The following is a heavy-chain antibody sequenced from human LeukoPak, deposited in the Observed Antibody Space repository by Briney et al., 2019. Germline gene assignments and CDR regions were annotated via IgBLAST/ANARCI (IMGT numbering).Heavy chain of an antibody. CDR2: ISGSGGGT. J-gene: IGHJ4*02. CDR1: GFTFSSYA. D-gene: IGHD3-3*01. Sequence: GGCLRLSCAASGFTFSSYAMSWGREAPGKGGGWGSAISGSGGGTYYAESVKGGVTISRENYKNTLCMQMNSLSAEDTAVYYCAKDPGTEYDFWSGYAGYFDYWGQGTLVTVSS. V-gene: IGHV3-23*01. CDR3: AKDPGTEYDFWSGYAGYFDY.